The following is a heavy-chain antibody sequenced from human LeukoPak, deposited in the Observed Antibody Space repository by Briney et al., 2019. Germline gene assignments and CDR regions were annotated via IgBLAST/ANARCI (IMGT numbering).Heavy chain of an antibody. J-gene: IGHJ4*02. CDR2: ISSGSDTI. Sequence: GGSLRLSCAASGFTFSSYSMNWVRQAPGKGLEWVSYISSGSDTIYYADSVKGRFTISRDNAKRSLYLQMNSLRDEDTAVYYCARGPNSNWSGLDFWGQGTLLTVSS. V-gene: IGHV3-48*02. D-gene: IGHD6-6*01. CDR3: ARGPNSNWSGLDF. CDR1: GFTFSSYS.